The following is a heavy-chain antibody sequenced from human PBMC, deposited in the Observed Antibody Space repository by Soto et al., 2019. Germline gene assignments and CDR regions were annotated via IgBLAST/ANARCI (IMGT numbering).Heavy chain of an antibody. V-gene: IGHV4-59*01. Sequence: SETLSLTCTVSGGSLNSYYWTWIRQSPGKGLEWIGYVSSTGSTNYNPSLKSRVILSLDTSTSEVSLSLTSVTAADAAVYFCARFSPPRKSYDSNPGWFDPWGQGIMVT. CDR3: ARFSPPRKSYDSNPGWFDP. D-gene: IGHD3-22*01. J-gene: IGHJ5*02. CDR1: GGSLNSYY. CDR2: VSSTGST.